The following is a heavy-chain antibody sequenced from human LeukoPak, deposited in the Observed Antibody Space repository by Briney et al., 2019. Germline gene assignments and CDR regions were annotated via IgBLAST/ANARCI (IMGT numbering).Heavy chain of an antibody. V-gene: IGHV3-30-3*01. CDR1: GFTFSSYA. J-gene: IGHJ5*02. CDR3: AREYGSGSYYHNWFDP. Sequence: PAGSLRLSCAASGFTFSSYAMHWVRQAPGKGLEWVAVISYDGSNKYYADSVKGRFTISRDNSKNTLYLQMNSLKAEDTAVCYCAREYGSGSYYHNWFDPWGQGTLVTVSS. D-gene: IGHD3-10*01. CDR2: ISYDGSNK.